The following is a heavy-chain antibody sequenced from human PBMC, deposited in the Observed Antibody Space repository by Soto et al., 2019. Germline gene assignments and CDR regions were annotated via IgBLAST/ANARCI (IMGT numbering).Heavy chain of an antibody. Sequence: QVQLVQSGAEVKRPGASVKVSCKASGYTITSYDINWVRQATGQGLEWMGWMNPNSGNTGYAQKFQGRVTMTRNTSISTAYMELSSLRSEDTAMYYCARGLEWSWSLDPWGQGTLVTVSS. D-gene: IGHD3-3*01. V-gene: IGHV1-8*01. CDR1: GYTITSYD. CDR3: ARGLEWSWSLDP. CDR2: MNPNSGNT. J-gene: IGHJ5*02.